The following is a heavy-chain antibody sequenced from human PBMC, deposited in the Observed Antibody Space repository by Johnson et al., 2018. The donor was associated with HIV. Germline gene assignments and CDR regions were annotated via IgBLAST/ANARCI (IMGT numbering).Heavy chain of an antibody. V-gene: IGHV3-66*02. CDR2: IYSGGST. CDR1: RFTVSSNY. Sequence: EVQLVESGGGFVQPGGSLRLSCAASRFTVSSNYMTWVRQAPGKGLEWVSVIYSGGSTYYADSVKGRFTISRDNSKNTLYLQMNSLRAEDTAVYYCAREVKRYAFDIWGQGTMVTVSS. CDR3: AREVKRYAFDI. J-gene: IGHJ3*02.